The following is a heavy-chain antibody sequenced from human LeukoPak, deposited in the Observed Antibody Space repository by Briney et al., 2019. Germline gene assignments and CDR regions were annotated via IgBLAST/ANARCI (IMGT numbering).Heavy chain of an antibody. CDR1: GFTFGSYA. D-gene: IGHD2-15*01. V-gene: IGHV3-23*01. CDR2: VSGSGGNT. CDR3: AKTYCSGGSCYEFDY. Sequence: GGSLRLSCAASGFTFGSYAMSWVRQAPGKGLEWVSAVSGSGGNTYYADSVKGRFTISRDNSKNTLYPQMNSLRAEDTAVYYCAKTYCSGGSCYEFDYWGQGTLVTVSS. J-gene: IGHJ4*02.